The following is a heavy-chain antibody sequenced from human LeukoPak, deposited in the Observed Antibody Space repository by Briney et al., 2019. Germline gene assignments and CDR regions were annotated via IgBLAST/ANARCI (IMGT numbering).Heavy chain of an antibody. CDR3: ARGYLYCSGDICYSDWFDP. J-gene: IGHJ5*02. CDR2: MNHNSGNT. D-gene: IGHD2-15*01. V-gene: IGHV1-8*01. CDR1: GYTFTSYD. Sequence: ASVKVSCKASGYTFTSYDINWVRQATGQGLEWMGWMNHNSGNTAYAQKFQGRVTMTRNTSISTAYMELSSLRSDDTAVYYCARGYLYCSGDICYSDWFDPWGQGTLVTVSS.